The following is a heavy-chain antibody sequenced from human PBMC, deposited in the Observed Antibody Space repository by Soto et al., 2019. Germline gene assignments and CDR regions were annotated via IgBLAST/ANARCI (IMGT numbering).Heavy chain of an antibody. CDR2: ISAYNGNT. CDR3: ARAGIYSSSEIDY. D-gene: IGHD6-6*01. V-gene: IGHV1-18*01. CDR1: GYTFTSYG. J-gene: IGHJ4*02. Sequence: GASVKVSCKASGYTFTSYGISWVRQAPGQGLEWMGWISAYNGNTNYAQKFRGWVTMTRDTSISTAYMELSRLKSDDTAVYYCARAGIYSSSEIDYWGQGTLVTVSS.